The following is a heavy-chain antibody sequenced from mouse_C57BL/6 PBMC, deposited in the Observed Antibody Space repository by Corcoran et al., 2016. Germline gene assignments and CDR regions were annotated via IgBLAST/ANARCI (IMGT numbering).Heavy chain of an antibody. Sequence: EVQLQQSGPELVKPGASVKISCKASGYTFTDYYMNWVKRSHGKSLEWIGDINPNNGGTSYNQKFKGKATLTVDKSSSTAYMELRSLTSEDSAVYYCARSPYFDYWGQGTTLTVSS. CDR2: INPNNGGT. V-gene: IGHV1-26*01. CDR1: GYTFTDYY. CDR3: ARSPYFDY. J-gene: IGHJ2*01.